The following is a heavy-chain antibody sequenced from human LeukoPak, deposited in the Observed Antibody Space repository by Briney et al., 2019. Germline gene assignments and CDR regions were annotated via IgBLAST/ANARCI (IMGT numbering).Heavy chain of an antibody. CDR1: GFTFSSYW. CDR2: IKQDGSEK. J-gene: IGHJ4*02. V-gene: IGHV3-7*01. Sequence: GGSLRLSCAASGFTFSSYWMSWVRQAPGKGLEWVANIKQDGSEKYYVDSVKGRFTISRDNAKNSLYLQMNSLRAEDTAVYYCARDGYFLGGNSGDYFDYWGQGTLVTVSS. CDR3: ARDGYFLGGNSGDYFDY. D-gene: IGHD4-23*01.